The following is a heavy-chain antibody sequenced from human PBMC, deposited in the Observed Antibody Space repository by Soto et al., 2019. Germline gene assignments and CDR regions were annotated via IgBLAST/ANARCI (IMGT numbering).Heavy chain of an antibody. J-gene: IGHJ4*02. V-gene: IGHV4-34*01. CDR1: GGSFSGYY. Sequence: PSETLSLTCAVYGGSFSGYYWSWIRQPPGKGLEWIGEINHSGSTNYNPSLKSRVTISVDTSKNQFSLKLSSVTAADTAVYYCARVSHYYGSETAGYWGQGTPVTVSS. D-gene: IGHD3-10*01. CDR2: INHSGST. CDR3: ARVSHYYGSETAGY.